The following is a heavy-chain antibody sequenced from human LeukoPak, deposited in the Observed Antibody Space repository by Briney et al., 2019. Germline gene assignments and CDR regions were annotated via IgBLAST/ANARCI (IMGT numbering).Heavy chain of an antibody. Sequence: SGTLSLTCAGSGGSILTTNWWSWVRQPPGKGLEWIGEVHLSGASNYNPPLKSRVSMSIDKSRNQLSLELTSVTAADTAIYYCARESGAFSPFGFWGQGTLVTASS. CDR1: GGSILTTNW. V-gene: IGHV4-4*02. J-gene: IGHJ4*02. D-gene: IGHD1-26*01. CDR2: VHLSGAS. CDR3: ARESGAFSPFGF.